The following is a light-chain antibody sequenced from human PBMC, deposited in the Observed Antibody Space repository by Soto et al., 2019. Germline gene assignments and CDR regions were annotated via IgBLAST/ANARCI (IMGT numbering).Light chain of an antibody. CDR2: DVT. V-gene: IGLV2-14*03. CDR3: SSYTNRNTAV. CDR1: SSDVGGYNY. Sequence: QSALTQPASVSGSPGQSITIFCTGTSSDVGGYNYVSWYQQRPGKPPKLMIYDVTNRPSGVSNRFSGSKSGSTASLTISGLQAEDEGDYYCSSYTNRNTAVFGGGTKVTVL. J-gene: IGLJ3*02.